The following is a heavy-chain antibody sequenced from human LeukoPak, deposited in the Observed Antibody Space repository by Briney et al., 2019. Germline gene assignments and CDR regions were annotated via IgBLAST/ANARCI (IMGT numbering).Heavy chain of an antibody. V-gene: IGHV3-9*01. CDR1: GFTFDDYA. D-gene: IGHD6-13*01. CDR2: ISWNSGGI. J-gene: IGHJ4*02. CDR3: AKDMELSSSWFDY. Sequence: GGSLRLSCAASGFTFDDYAMHWVRQAPGKGLEWVSGISWNSGGIGYADSVKGRFTISRDNAKNSLYRQMNSLRAEDTALYYCAKDMELSSSWFDYWGQGTLVTVSS.